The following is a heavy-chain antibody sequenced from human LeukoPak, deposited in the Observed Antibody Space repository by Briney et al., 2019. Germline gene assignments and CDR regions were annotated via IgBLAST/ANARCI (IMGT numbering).Heavy chain of an antibody. Sequence: SETLSLTCAAYGGSFSGYYWSWIRQPPGKGLEWIGEINHSGSTNYNPSLKSRVTISVDTSKNQFSLKLSSVTAADTAVYYCARGPFYYDSSGYYKYFQHWGQGTLVTVSS. V-gene: IGHV4-34*01. D-gene: IGHD3-22*01. CDR1: GGSFSGYY. J-gene: IGHJ1*01. CDR3: ARGPFYYDSSGYYKYFQH. CDR2: INHSGST.